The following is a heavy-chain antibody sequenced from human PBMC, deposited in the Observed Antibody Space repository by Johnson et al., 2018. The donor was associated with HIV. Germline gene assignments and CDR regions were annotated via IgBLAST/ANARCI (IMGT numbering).Heavy chain of an antibody. V-gene: IGHV3-30-3*01. CDR2: ISFDGSNT. J-gene: IGHJ3*02. D-gene: IGHD6-19*01. Sequence: QVQLVESGGGVVQPGRSLRLSCAASGFIFSSYAMHWVRRAPGKGLEWVAVISFDGSNTYYADSVKGRFTIYRDNSKNTLYLQMNSLRAEDTAVYYCTNIAVVYAFDIWGQGTMVTVSS. CDR3: TNIAVVYAFDI. CDR1: GFIFSSYA.